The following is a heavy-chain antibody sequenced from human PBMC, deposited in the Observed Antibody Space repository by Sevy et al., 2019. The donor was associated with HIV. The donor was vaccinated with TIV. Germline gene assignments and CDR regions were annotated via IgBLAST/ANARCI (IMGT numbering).Heavy chain of an antibody. CDR1: GFKFDDYV. V-gene: IGHV3-9*01. CDR2: ISWDSGRI. CDR3: AKMNY. J-gene: IGHJ4*02. Sequence: GGSLRLSCTGSGFKFDDYVMHWVRQAPGKGLEWVSCISWDSGRIGYADSVKGRFTISRDNAKNSLYLQMNSLRPEDTALYYCAKMNYWGQGTLVTVSS.